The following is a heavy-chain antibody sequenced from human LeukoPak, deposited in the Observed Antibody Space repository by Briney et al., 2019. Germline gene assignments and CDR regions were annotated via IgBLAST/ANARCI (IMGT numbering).Heavy chain of an antibody. J-gene: IGHJ5*02. CDR2: IYYSGST. D-gene: IGHD2-2*01. CDR1: GGSISSSSYY. CDR3: ARSAKGYCSSTSCYSVYNWFDP. V-gene: IGHV4-39*07. Sequence: SETLSLTCTVSGGSISSSSYYWGWIRQPPGKGLEWIGNIYYSGSTYYNPSLKSRVTISVDTSKNQFSLKLSSVTAADTAVYYCARSAKGYCSSTSCYSVYNWFDPWGQGTLVTVSS.